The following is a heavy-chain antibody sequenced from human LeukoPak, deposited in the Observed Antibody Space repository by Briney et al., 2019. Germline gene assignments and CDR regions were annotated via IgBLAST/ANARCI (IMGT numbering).Heavy chain of an antibody. CDR1: GFTFSSYS. CDR3: ARVVGKYSSSWYY. CDR2: INHSGST. V-gene: IGHV4-34*01. Sequence: GSLRLSCAASGFTFSSYSMNWIRQPPGKGLEWIGEINHSGSTNYNPSLKGRVTISVDTSKNQFSLKLRSVTAADTAVYYCARVVGKYSSSWYYWGQGTLVTVSS. D-gene: IGHD6-13*01. J-gene: IGHJ4*02.